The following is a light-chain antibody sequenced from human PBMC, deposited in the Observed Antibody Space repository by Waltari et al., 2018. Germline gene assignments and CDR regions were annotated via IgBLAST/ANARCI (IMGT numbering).Light chain of an antibody. CDR2: LEGSGSY. Sequence: QPVLTQSSSASASLGSSVKLTCTLSSGHSSYIIAWHQQQPGKAPRYLMKLEGSGSYSKGSRVPDRFSGSSSVADRYLIISNIQSEDEADYYCETWHSNTQVFGGGTKLTVL. V-gene: IGLV4-60*03. CDR3: ETWHSNTQV. J-gene: IGLJ2*01. CDR1: SGHSSYI.